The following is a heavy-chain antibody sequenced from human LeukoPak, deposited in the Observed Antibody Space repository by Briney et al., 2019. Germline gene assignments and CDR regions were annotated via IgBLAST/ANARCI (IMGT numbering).Heavy chain of an antibody. Sequence: GGSLRLSCAASGFTFSSFWMSWVRQARGKGLEWVANIKEDGSEKYYVDSVKGRFTISRDKAKNSLYLQMNSLRVEDTAVYYCARDRFGGMDVWGKGTTVTVSS. CDR2: IKEDGSEK. CDR3: ARDRFGGMDV. CDR1: GFTFSSFW. D-gene: IGHD4-23*01. V-gene: IGHV3-7*01. J-gene: IGHJ6*04.